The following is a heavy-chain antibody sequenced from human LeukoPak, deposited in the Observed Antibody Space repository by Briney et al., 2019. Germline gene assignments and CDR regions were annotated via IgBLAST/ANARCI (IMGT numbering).Heavy chain of an antibody. CDR2: ISYDGSNK. J-gene: IGHJ6*02. CDR1: GFTFSSYG. Sequence: GGSLRLSCAASGFTFSSYGMHWVRQAPGKGLEWVAVISYDGSNKYYADSVKGRFTISRDNSKNTLYLQMNSLRAEDTAVYYCASSPYSSSWYYYYGMDVWGQGTTVTVSS. CDR3: ASSPYSSSWYYYYGMDV. V-gene: IGHV3-30*03. D-gene: IGHD6-13*01.